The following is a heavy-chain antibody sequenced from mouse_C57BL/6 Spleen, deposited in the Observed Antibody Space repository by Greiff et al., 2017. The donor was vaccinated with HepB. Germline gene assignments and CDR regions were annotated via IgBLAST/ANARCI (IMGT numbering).Heavy chain of an antibody. CDR1: GFTFTDYY. Sequence: EVQLMESGGGLVQPGGSLSLSCAASGFTFTDYYMSWVRQPPGKALEWLGFIRNKANGYTTEYSASVKGRFTISRDNSQSILYLQMNALRAEDSATYYCSRFYYGSGSFDVWGTGTTLTVSS. V-gene: IGHV7-3*01. J-gene: IGHJ1*03. D-gene: IGHD1-1*01. CDR2: IRNKANGYTT. CDR3: SRFYYGSGSFDV.